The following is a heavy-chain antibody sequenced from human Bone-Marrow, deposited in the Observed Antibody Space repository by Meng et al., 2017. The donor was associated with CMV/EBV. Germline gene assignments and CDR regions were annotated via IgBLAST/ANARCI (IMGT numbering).Heavy chain of an antibody. V-gene: IGHV3-23*01. CDR3: AKGAGHDLDY. D-gene: IGHD1-1*01. J-gene: IGHJ4*02. CDR1: GFTFSSYA. Sequence: GESLKISCAASGFTFSSYAMSWVRQAPGKGLEWVSAISGSGGSTYYADSVKGRFTISRDNSKNTLYLQMNSLRAEDTAVYYCAKGAGHDLDYWGQGTLVTVYS. CDR2: ISGSGGST.